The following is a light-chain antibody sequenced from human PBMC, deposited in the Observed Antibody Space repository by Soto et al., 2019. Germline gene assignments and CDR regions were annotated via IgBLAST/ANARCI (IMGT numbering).Light chain of an antibody. CDR1: QSVSSY. Sequence: EIVLTQSPATLSLSPGERATLSCRASQSVSSYLAWYQQKPGQAPRLLIYDASNRATGIPARFSGSGSGTDFPLTLSSLKPEDFAVYYCQQRSNWPLTFGGGTKVEIK. J-gene: IGKJ4*01. CDR2: DAS. V-gene: IGKV3-11*01. CDR3: QQRSNWPLT.